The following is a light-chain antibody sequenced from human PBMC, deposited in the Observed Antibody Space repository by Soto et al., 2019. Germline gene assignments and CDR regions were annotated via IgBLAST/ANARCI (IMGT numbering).Light chain of an antibody. Sequence: QSVLAQPASVSGSPGQSITISCTGTSSDIGGYKYVSWYQQHPGKAPKLIIFEVSNRPSGVSDRFSGSNSGNTASLTISGLQAEAAADYYCTSYSRYSVLVFGGGTKGTV. CDR2: EVS. CDR1: SSDIGGYKY. V-gene: IGLV2-14*01. J-gene: IGLJ3*02. CDR3: TSYSRYSVLV.